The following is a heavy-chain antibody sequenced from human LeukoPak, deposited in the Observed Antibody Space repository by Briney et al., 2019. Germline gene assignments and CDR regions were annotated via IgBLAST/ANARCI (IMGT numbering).Heavy chain of an antibody. CDR1: GGSISSGGYY. CDR2: IFYSGST. CDR3: ARDRDRGTFDY. D-gene: IGHD1/OR15-1a*01. Sequence: PSETLSLTCTVSGGSISSGGYYWSWIRQHPGKGLEWIGYIFYSGSTYYNPSLKCRVTISVDTSKNLFSLKLSSVTAADTAVYYCARDRDRGTFDYWGQGTLVTVSS. J-gene: IGHJ4*02. V-gene: IGHV4-31*03.